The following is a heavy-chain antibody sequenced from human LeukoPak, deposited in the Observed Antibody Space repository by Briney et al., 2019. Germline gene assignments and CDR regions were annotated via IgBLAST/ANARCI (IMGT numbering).Heavy chain of an antibody. Sequence: SETLYLTCTVSGGSISSYYWSWIRQPPGKGLEWIGYIYYSGSTNYNPSLKSRVTISVDTSKNQFSLKLSSVTAADTAVYYCARAGLGYCSGGSCYYDHWGQGTLVTVSS. CDR3: ARAGLGYCSGGSCYYDH. D-gene: IGHD2-15*01. J-gene: IGHJ4*02. CDR2: IYYSGST. CDR1: GGSISSYY. V-gene: IGHV4-59*08.